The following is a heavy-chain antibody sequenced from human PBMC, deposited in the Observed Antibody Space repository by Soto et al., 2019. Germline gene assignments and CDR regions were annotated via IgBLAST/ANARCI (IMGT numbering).Heavy chain of an antibody. D-gene: IGHD4-17*01. V-gene: IGHV3-30*18. CDR3: AKAGATVTTHF. J-gene: IGHJ4*02. Sequence: PGGSLRLSCAASGFTFSYYGMHWVRQAPGKGLEWVAFISHDGSSKYYADSVKGRFTISRDNSKNTLYLQVDSLRAGDTAVYYCAKAGATVTTHFWGQGTLVTVSS. CDR1: GFTFSYYG. CDR2: ISHDGSSK.